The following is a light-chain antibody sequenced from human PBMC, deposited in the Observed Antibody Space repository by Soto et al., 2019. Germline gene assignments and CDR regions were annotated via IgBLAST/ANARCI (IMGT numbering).Light chain of an antibody. CDR1: QRVSSRY. CDR3: QQYYHSPRT. CDR2: GSS. Sequence: EIVLTQSPGTLSLSPGERATISCRASQRVSSRYFAWFQQRPGQVPRLLIFGSSSRAPGIPDRFSGSESGTDFPLTISRLEPEDFGVYYCQQYYHSPRTFGQGTKVEIK. V-gene: IGKV3-20*01. J-gene: IGKJ1*01.